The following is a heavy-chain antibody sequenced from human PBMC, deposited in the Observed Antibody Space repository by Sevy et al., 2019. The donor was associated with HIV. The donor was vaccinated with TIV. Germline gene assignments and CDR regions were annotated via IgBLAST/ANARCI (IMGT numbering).Heavy chain of an antibody. V-gene: IGHV4-39*01. CDR2: FSYSGNT. Sequence: SETLSLTCTVSGGSISSSSYYWGWIRQPPGKGLEWIGSFSYSGNTYYNPSLKSRVTISVDTSKNQFSLKLSSVTAADTAVYYCVRHFSYYGSGSPFRYWGQGTLVTVSS. CDR1: GGSISSSSYY. D-gene: IGHD3-10*01. CDR3: VRHFSYYGSGSPFRY. J-gene: IGHJ4*02.